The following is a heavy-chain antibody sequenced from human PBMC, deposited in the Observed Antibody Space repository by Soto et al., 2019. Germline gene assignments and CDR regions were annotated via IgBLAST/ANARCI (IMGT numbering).Heavy chain of an antibody. CDR2: IWYDGSNK. D-gene: IGHD1-26*01. CDR1: GFTFSSYG. Sequence: GGSLRLSCAASGFTFSSYGMHWVRQAPGKGLEWVAVIWYDGSNKYYADSVKGRFTISRDNSKNTLYLQMNSLRAEDTAVYYCARDRWELREIFDYWGQGTLVTVSS. CDR3: ARDRWELREIFDY. J-gene: IGHJ4*02. V-gene: IGHV3-33*01.